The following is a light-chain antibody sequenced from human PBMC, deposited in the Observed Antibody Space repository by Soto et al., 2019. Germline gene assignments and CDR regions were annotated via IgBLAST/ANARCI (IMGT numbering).Light chain of an antibody. CDR2: AAS. CDR3: QQLNSYPT. Sequence: DIQLTQSPSFLSASVGDRVTITCRASQGISSYLAWYQQIPGKAPKLLIYAASTLQSGVPSRFSGSGSGTQFTLTISSLQPEDFATYYCQQLNSYPTFGQGTRLEIK. CDR1: QGISSY. V-gene: IGKV1-9*01. J-gene: IGKJ5*01.